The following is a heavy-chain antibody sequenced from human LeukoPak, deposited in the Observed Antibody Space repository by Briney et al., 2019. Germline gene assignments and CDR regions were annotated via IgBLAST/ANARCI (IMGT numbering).Heavy chain of an antibody. J-gene: IGHJ4*02. CDR2: INPSGGST. CDR3: ARGYGDYAY. CDR1: GYTFTSYY. V-gene: IGHV1-46*01. D-gene: IGHD4-17*01. Sequence: RASVRFSYKASGYTFTSYYMHWVRQAPGQGLEWMGIINPSGGSTTYAQKFQGRVTMTRDTSTSTVYMELSSLRSEDTAVYYCARGYGDYAYWGEGTLVTVSS.